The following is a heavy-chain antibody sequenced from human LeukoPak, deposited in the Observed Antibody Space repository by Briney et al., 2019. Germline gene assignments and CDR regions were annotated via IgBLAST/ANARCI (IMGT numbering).Heavy chain of an antibody. J-gene: IGHJ4*02. CDR2: ITSGGGYI. D-gene: IGHD3-9*01. Sequence: GSLRLSCAASGFTFNTFNMNWVRQAPGEGLEWGSSITSGGGYIYYADSVKGRFTTSRDNAKNSLSLQLNSLRVEDTAVYYCARGHYDVLAASYKWTPDYWGQGTLVTVSS. V-gene: IGHV3-21*01. CDR1: GFTFNTFN. CDR3: ARGHYDVLAASYKWTPDY.